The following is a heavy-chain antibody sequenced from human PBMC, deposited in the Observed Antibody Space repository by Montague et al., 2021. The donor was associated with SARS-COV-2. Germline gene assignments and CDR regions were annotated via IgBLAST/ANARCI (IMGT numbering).Heavy chain of an antibody. CDR1: GDSVSSNSAA. CDR2: TYYRSKWYN. D-gene: IGHD3-3*01. CDR3: ARWGEYYDSPYYYYAMDV. V-gene: IGHV6-1*01. Sequence: CAISGDSVSSNSAAWNWIRQSPSRGLEWLGRTYYRSKWYNDYAVSVKSRITINPDTSKNQFSLRLNSVTAADTAVYYCARWGEYYDSPYYYYAMDVWGQGTTVTVSS. J-gene: IGHJ6*02.